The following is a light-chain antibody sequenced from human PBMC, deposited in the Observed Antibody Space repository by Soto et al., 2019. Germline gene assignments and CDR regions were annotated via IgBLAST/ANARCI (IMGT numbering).Light chain of an antibody. V-gene: IGKV1-6*01. CDR1: QDIRSE. CDR3: LQDYTYPRT. CDR2: TAS. J-gene: IGKJ1*01. Sequence: AIQMTQSPSSLSASVGDRVTITCRASQDIRSELGWYQQKPGKAPKLLLFTASSLQSGVPSRFSGSGSGTDLTLSISSLQPEDFATYYCLQDYTYPRTFGQGTKVEI.